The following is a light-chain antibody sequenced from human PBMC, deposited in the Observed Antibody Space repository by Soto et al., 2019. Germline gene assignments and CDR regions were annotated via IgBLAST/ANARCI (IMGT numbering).Light chain of an antibody. CDR3: SSYTSRRLVV. V-gene: IGLV2-14*02. CDR2: EGS. J-gene: IGLJ2*01. Sequence: QSALTQPASVSGSPGQSITISCTGTSSDVGSFNLVSWYQQHPGKAPKVMIYEGSKRPSGVSNRFSGSKSGNTASLTISGLQAEDEGDYYCSSYTSRRLVVFGGGTKLTVL. CDR1: SSDVGSFNL.